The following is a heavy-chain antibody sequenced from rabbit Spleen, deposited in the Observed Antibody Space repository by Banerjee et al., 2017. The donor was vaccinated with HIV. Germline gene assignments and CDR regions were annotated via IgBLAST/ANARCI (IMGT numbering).Heavy chain of an antibody. CDR3: ARDLLGVIGWNFKL. J-gene: IGHJ4*01. D-gene: IGHD1-1*01. CDR1: GFSFSSSYW. CDR2: IYAGSSGST. Sequence: QSLEESGGDLVKPGASLTLTCTASGFSFSSSYWICWVRQAPEKGLEWIACIYAGSSGSTYFASWAKGRFTFSKTSSTTVTLQMTSLTAADTATCFCARDLLGVIGWNFKLWGPGTLVTVS. V-gene: IGHV1S40*01.